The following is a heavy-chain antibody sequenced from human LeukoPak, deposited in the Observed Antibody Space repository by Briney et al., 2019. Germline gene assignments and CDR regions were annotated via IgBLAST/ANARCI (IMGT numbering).Heavy chain of an antibody. Sequence: GGSLRLSCVASGFTFSSHGMHWVSQAPGKGLEWVAVTWYDGSTKYYADSVKGRFTISRDNSKNTLYLQMNSLRAEDTAVYYCARDQPGTYTLSSTWGQGTLVTVSS. V-gene: IGHV3-33*01. D-gene: IGHD6-19*01. CDR3: ARDQPGTYTLSST. J-gene: IGHJ5*02. CDR1: GFTFSSHG. CDR2: TWYDGSTK.